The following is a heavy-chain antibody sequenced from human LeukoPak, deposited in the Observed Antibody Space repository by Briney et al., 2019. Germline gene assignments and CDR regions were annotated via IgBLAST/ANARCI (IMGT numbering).Heavy chain of an antibody. CDR1: GYTFTSYY. CDR2: IIPIFGTA. V-gene: IGHV1-69*13. Sequence: ASVKVSCKASGYTFTSYYMHWVRQAPGQGLEWMGGIIPIFGTANYAQKFQGRVTITADESTSTAYMELSSLRSEDTAVYYCARWRGSGSYYNEFPYYYYYYGIDVWGQGTTVTVSS. D-gene: IGHD3-10*01. CDR3: ARWRGSGSYYNEFPYYYYYYGIDV. J-gene: IGHJ6*02.